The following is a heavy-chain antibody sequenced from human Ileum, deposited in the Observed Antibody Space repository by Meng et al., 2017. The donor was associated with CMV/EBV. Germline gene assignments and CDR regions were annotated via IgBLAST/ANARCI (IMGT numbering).Heavy chain of an antibody. J-gene: IGHJ4*02. Sequence: QVHPQEAGTGVVKTSETLFLTCTVAGGSSSTYYWNWIRQSAGRELEWIGRVYNRDRTTYNPSLKSRVTMSVDTSKNQFSLTLYSVTAADTAVYFCARDREHTYGYTFEYWGQGALVTVSS. CDR1: GGSSSTYY. V-gene: IGHV4-4*07. D-gene: IGHD5-24*01. CDR3: ARDREHTYGYTFEY. CDR2: VYNRDRT.